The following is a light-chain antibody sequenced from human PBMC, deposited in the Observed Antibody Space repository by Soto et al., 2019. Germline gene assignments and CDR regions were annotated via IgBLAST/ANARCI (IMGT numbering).Light chain of an antibody. CDR1: QTISSW. V-gene: IGKV1-5*03. CDR2: KAS. Sequence: DIEITQSPSTLSGSVGDRFTITCRASQTISSWLAWYQQKPGKAAKLLIYKASTLKSGVPSRFSGSGAGTACTRTISSLQPDDVGTDFYQHYNSYSEAFGQGTRLEIK. CDR3: QHYNSYSEA. J-gene: IGKJ5*01.